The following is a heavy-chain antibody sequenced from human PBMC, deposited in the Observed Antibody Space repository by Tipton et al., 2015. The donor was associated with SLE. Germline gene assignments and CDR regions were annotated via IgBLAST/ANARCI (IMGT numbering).Heavy chain of an antibody. V-gene: IGHV4-59*12. D-gene: IGHD2-21*02. CDR2: IYYSGST. CDR1: GGSFSGYY. Sequence: TLSLTCAVYGGSFSGYYWSWIRQPPGKGLEWIGYIYYSGSTNYNPSLKSRVTISVDTSKNQFSLKLSSVTAADTALYYCARGKGAMVTGAFDIWGQGTMVTVSS. J-gene: IGHJ3*02. CDR3: ARGKGAMVTGAFDI.